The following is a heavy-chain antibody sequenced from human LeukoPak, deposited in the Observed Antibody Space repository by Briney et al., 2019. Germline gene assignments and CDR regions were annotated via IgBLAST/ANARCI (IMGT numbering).Heavy chain of an antibody. V-gene: IGHV4-34*01. CDR1: GGSFSGYY. J-gene: IGHJ4*02. D-gene: IGHD3-22*01. CDR3: ARAPYYYDSSGEGV. CDR2: INHSGST. Sequence: SETLSLTCAVYGGSFSGYYWSWIRQPPGKGLEWIGEINHSGSTNYNPSLKSRVTISVDTSKNQFSLKLSSVTAADTAVYYCARAPYYYDSSGEGVWGQGTLVTVSS.